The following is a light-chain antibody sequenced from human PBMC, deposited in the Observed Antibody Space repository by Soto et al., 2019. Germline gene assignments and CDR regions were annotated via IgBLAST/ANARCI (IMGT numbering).Light chain of an antibody. CDR2: GAS. Sequence: DIVLTQAPGTLPVSPWDKATISCTASQTVRTNLAWYQLTPGQAPRLLIYGASIRATAIPDRFSGSGSGTDFTLTISRLEPEDSAVYYCQQHSRSITFGGGTKVDIK. J-gene: IGKJ4*01. CDR1: QTVRTN. CDR3: QQHSRSIT. V-gene: IGKV3-20*01.